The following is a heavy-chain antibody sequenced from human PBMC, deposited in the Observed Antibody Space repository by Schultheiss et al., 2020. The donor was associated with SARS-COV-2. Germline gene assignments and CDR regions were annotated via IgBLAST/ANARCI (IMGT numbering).Heavy chain of an antibody. CDR3: ARERGRYSWFDP. V-gene: IGHV4-61*08. Sequence: SQTLSLTCIVSDGSISSGDYYWGWIRQPPGKGLEWIGNIYYSGSTNYNPSLKSRVTMSLDTSKNQFSLRLSSVTAADTAVYYCARERGRYSWFDPWGQGTLVTVSS. CDR1: DGSISSGDYY. CDR2: IYYSGST. J-gene: IGHJ5*02. D-gene: IGHD1-26*01.